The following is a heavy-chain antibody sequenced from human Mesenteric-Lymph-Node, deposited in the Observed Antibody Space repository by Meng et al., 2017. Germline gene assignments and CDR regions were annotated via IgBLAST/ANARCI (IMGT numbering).Heavy chain of an antibody. V-gene: IGHV3-7*01. CDR3: ARDRSYYDSSGYPFDY. D-gene: IGHD3-22*01. CDR1: GFTFSYYY. CDR2: INQDGSEK. J-gene: IGHJ4*02. Sequence: GESLKISCAASGFTFSYYYMSGVRQAPGKGLEWVANINQDGSEKNYVDSVKGRFTISRDNPKNTLYLQMNSLRAEDTAVYYCARDRSYYDSSGYPFDYWGQGTLVTVSS.